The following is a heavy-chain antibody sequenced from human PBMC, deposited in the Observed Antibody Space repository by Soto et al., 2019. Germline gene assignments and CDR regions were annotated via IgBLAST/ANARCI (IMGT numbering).Heavy chain of an antibody. Sequence: GGSLRLSCAASGFTFDDYAMHWVRQAPGKGLEWVSGISWNSGSIGYADSVKGRFTISRDNARNSLSLQMMSLRADDTAMYYCAADTGDIEVVPATTWGQGTLVTVSS. V-gene: IGHV3-9*01. CDR3: AADTGDIEVVPATT. J-gene: IGHJ4*02. D-gene: IGHD2-15*01. CDR1: GFTFDDYA. CDR2: ISWNSGSI.